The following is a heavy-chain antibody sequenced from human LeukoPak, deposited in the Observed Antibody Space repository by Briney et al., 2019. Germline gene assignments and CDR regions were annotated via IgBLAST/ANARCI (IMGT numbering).Heavy chain of an antibody. CDR3: ARTYDSGSFDY. V-gene: IGHV3-7*04. CDR2: INHDGTER. CDR1: GFTFSSYW. Sequence: PGGSLRLSCAASGFTFSSYWMSWVRQAPGEGLEWVANINHDGTERYYVDSVKGRFTISRDNAKNSLFLQMDSLRAEDSAVYYCARTYDSGSFDYWGQGTLVTVSS. D-gene: IGHD3-10*01. J-gene: IGHJ4*02.